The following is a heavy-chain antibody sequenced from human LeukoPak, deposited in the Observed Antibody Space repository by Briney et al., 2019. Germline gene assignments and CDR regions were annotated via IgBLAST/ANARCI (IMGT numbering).Heavy chain of an antibody. V-gene: IGHV3-33*01. CDR1: GFTFSSYG. CDR2: IWYDGSNK. Sequence: GGSLRLSCAASGFTFSSYGMHWVRQAPGKGLEWVAVIWYDGSNKYYADSVKGRFTISRDNSKNTLYLQMNSLRAEDTAVYYCASGAEYCGGDCYDKYYFDYWGQGTLVTVSS. D-gene: IGHD2-21*02. J-gene: IGHJ4*02. CDR3: ASGAEYCGGDCYDKYYFDY.